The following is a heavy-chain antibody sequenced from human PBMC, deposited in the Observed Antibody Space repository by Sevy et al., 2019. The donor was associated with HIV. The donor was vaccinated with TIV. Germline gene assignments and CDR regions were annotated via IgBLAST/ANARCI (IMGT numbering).Heavy chain of an antibody. D-gene: IGHD3-16*01. V-gene: IGHV3-7*01. J-gene: IGHJ4*02. CDR3: ARLKLHYDPYYFDL. CDR1: GFTFSDYW. Sequence: GGCLRLSCAASGFTFSDYWMSWVRQAPEKGLEWVANIKQDGSKKYYVDSVKGRFIMSRDNAKNSPYLEMNSLRAEDTAVYYCARLKLHYDPYYFDLWGQGTLVTVSS. CDR2: IKQDGSKK.